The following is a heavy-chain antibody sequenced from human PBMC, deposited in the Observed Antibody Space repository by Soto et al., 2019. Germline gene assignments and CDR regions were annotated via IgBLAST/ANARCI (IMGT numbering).Heavy chain of an antibody. D-gene: IGHD1-26*01. V-gene: IGHV1-18*01. CDR3: ARGASGSYYGHFDY. J-gene: IGHJ4*02. CDR2: ISANTGNT. CDR1: GYTFTNYG. Sequence: VASVKVSCKASGYTFTNYGFSWVRQAPGQGLEWMGWISANTGNTNYAQQLQGRVTMTTDTSTSTVYMELRSLGSDDTAVCYCARGASGSYYGHFDYWGQGTLVTVSS.